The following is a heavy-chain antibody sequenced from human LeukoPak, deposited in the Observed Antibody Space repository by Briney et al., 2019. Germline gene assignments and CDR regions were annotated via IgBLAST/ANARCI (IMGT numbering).Heavy chain of an antibody. Sequence: SETLSLTCAVYGGSFSGYYWSWIRQPPGKGLEWIGEINDGGSTNYNPSLKSRVTISVDTSKNQFSLKLRSLTAADTAVYYCARGRDGFMSDFDSWGQGTLVTVSS. CDR3: ARGRDGFMSDFDS. CDR2: INDGGST. CDR1: GGSFSGYY. V-gene: IGHV4-34*01. J-gene: IGHJ4*02. D-gene: IGHD3-10*02.